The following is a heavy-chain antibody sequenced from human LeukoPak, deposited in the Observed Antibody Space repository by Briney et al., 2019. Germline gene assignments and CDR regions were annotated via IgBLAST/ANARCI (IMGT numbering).Heavy chain of an antibody. CDR2: ISSDGNSK. CDR3: AKWRRGHYYGSGTELDY. J-gene: IGHJ4*02. CDR1: GFTFTTSG. D-gene: IGHD3-10*01. V-gene: IGHV3-30*18. Sequence: GRSLRLSCAASGFTFTTSGMHWVRQAPGKGLEWMGLISSDGNSKDYADSVKGRFTISRDNSKNTVSLQMNSLRAEDTAIYYCAKWRRGHYYGSGTELDYWGQGTLVTVSS.